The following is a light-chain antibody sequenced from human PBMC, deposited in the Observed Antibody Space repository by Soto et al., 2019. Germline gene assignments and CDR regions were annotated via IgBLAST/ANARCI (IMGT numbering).Light chain of an antibody. V-gene: IGLV2-14*01. CDR3: KSYTSISTWV. CDR1: SSDVGGYNY. CDR2: EVT. J-gene: IGLJ3*02. Sequence: QSALAQPASVSGSPGQSITISCSGTSSDVGGYNYVSWYQHHPGKAPKLLIYEVTNRPSGVSNRFSGSKSGNTASLTISGLQAEDEAAYYCKSYTSISTWVFGGGTSSPS.